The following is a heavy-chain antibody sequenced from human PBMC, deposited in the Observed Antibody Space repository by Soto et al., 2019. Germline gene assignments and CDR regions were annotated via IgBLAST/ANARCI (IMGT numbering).Heavy chain of an antibody. CDR1: GGSFSGYY. CDR2: INHSGST. CDR3: ARGVGRTGDYGDYGLDY. V-gene: IGHV4-34*01. Sequence: SETLSLTCAVYGGSFSGYYWSWIRQPPGKGLEWIGEINHSGSTNYNPSLKSRVTISVDTSKNQFSLKLSSVTAADTAVYYCARGVGRTGDYGDYGLDYWGQGTLVTV. D-gene: IGHD4-17*01. J-gene: IGHJ4*02.